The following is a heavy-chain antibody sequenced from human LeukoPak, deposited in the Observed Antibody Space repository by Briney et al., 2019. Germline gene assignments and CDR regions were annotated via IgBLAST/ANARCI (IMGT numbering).Heavy chain of an antibody. CDR3: AKESGDHFEAFDI. D-gene: IGHD1-26*01. V-gene: IGHV3-30*02. CDR2: IRYDRTNK. CDR1: GFTFSIYV. J-gene: IGHJ3*02. Sequence: GGSLRLSCAASGFTFSIYVMHWVRQAPGKGLEWGAFIRYDRTNKYYVDSVKGRFTISRDNSKNTLYLQMNSLGAEDTAVYYCAKESGDHFEAFDIWGQGTMVTVSS.